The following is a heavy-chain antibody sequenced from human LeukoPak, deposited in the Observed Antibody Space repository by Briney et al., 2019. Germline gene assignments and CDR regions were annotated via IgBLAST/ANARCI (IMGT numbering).Heavy chain of an antibody. CDR3: ANENIRIAAAGTPAEDY. CDR2: ISGSGGST. Sequence: PGGSLRLSCAASGFTFSSYAMSWVRQAPGKGLEWVSAISGSGGSTYYADSVKGRFTISRDNSKNTLYLQMNSLRAEDTAVYYCANENIRIAAAGTPAEDYWGQGTLVTVSS. J-gene: IGHJ4*02. CDR1: GFTFSSYA. D-gene: IGHD6-13*01. V-gene: IGHV3-23*01.